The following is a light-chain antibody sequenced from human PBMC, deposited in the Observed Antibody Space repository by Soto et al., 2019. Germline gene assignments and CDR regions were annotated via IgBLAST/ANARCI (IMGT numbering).Light chain of an antibody. CDR3: QQYDSYPIT. CDR1: QNIRSW. CDR2: KAS. V-gene: IGKV1-5*03. Sequence: DIQMTQSPSTLSTSVGGRVTITCRASQNIRSWLAWYQQKPGKAPKLLIYKASSLESGVPSRFSGSGSGTEFTLTIRSLQPDDFATYYCQQYDSYPITFGQGTRLEIK. J-gene: IGKJ5*01.